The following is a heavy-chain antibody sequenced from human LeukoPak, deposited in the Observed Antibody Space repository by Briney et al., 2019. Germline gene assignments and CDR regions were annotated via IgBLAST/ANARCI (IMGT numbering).Heavy chain of an antibody. D-gene: IGHD3-16*01. V-gene: IGHV4-59*08. J-gene: IGHJ5*02. CDR2: IYYSGST. CDR1: GGSISSYY. Sequence: SETLSLTCVVSGGSISSYYWSWIRQPPGKGLEWIGYIYYSGSTNYNPSLKSRVTISVDTSKNQFSLKMSSVTAAETAVYYCASSMITWGGVISNWFDPWGQGTLVTVSS. CDR3: ASSMITWGGVISNWFDP.